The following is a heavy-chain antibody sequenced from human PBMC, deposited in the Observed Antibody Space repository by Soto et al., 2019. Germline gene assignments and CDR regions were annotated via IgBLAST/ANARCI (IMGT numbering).Heavy chain of an antibody. CDR2: MQPSSGRT. CDR1: GYSFTSLD. D-gene: IGHD1-26*01. J-gene: IGHJ4*02. CDR3: ARGVTAGVDY. Sequence: ASVKVSCKASGYSFTSLDINWVRQTTGQGLEWMGWMQPSSGRTGYAQKFQGRVTMTRDTSINTAYMELSSLTSDDTAFYYCARGVTAGVDYWGQGTQVTVSS. V-gene: IGHV1-8*01.